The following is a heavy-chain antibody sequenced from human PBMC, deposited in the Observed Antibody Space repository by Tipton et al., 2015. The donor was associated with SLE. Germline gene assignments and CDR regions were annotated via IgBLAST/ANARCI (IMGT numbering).Heavy chain of an antibody. Sequence: SLRLSCAASGFTFSSYAMSWVRQGPGKGLEWVSAISGSGGSTYYVESVKGRFTISRDNSKNTLYLQMTSLRAEDTAVYYCAKDWGRRGGTYLFDYWGQGPLVTVSS. V-gene: IGHV3-23*01. CDR2: ISGSGGST. CDR3: AKDWGRRGGTYLFDY. J-gene: IGHJ4*02. D-gene: IGHD1-26*01. CDR1: GFTFSSYA.